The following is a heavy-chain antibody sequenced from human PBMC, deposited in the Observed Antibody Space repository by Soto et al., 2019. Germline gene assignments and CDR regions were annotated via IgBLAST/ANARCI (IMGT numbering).Heavy chain of an antibody. V-gene: IGHV3-33*01. Sequence: QVQLVESGGGVVQPGRSLRLSCAASGFNFNNYGMHWVRQAPGKGLDWVAGIWNDGNGYYYANAVKGRFTISRDNSKNTLYLQTSSMRAEDTAVYYCARRQISPPTRGAASARGGMDVWGQVTTVTVSS. CDR1: GFNFNNYG. CDR3: ARRQISPPTRGAASARGGMDV. J-gene: IGHJ6*02. CDR2: IWNDGNGY. D-gene: IGHD6-13*01.